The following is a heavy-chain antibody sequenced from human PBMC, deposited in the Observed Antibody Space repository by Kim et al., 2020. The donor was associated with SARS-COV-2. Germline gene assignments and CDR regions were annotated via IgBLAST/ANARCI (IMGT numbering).Heavy chain of an antibody. V-gene: IGHV4-39*07. D-gene: IGHD5-12*01. CDR3: ARVGRGVPTT. J-gene: IGHJ5*02. Sequence: SETLSLTCTVSGASISYSTYFWGWIRQVPGKGLEWIGSIYYSGTAYYNPSLKSSVILSVDTSNNQFSLKVRSVTAADTAFYYCARVGRGVPTTWGQGTLVTVSS. CDR2: IYYSGTA. CDR1: GASISYSTYF.